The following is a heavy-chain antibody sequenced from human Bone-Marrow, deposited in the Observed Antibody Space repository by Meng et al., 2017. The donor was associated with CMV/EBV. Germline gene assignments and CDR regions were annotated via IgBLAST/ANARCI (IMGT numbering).Heavy chain of an antibody. J-gene: IGHJ6*02. CDR1: GYSFTSYW. CDR3: ARAYNLDFWRSGLNSFNSHMDV. CDR2: IYPGDSDT. Sequence: GGSLRLSCKGSGYSFTSYWIGWVRQMPGKGLEWMGIIYPGDSDTRYSPSFQGQVTISADKSISTAYLQWSSLKASDTAMYYCARAYNLDFWRSGLNSFNSHMDVWGQGTAVTVSS. V-gene: IGHV5-51*01. D-gene: IGHD3-3*01.